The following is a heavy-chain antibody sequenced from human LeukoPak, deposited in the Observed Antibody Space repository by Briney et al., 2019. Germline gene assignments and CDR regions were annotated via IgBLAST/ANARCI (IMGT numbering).Heavy chain of an antibody. CDR3: AKNEVGATTVSSFDE. Sequence: PGGTLRLSCAASGFTFSSYGMSWVRQAPGKGLEWVSAISGSGGSTYYADSVKGRFTISRDNSKNTLYLQMNSLRAEDRAVYYCAKNEVGATTVSSFDEWSQACLVTVS. D-gene: IGHD1-26*01. CDR2: ISGSGGST. CDR1: GFTFSSYG. V-gene: IGHV3-23*01. J-gene: IGHJ4*02.